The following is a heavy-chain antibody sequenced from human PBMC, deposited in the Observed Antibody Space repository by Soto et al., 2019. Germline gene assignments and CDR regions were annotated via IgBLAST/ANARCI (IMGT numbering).Heavy chain of an antibody. CDR1: GGSFSDTY. J-gene: IGHJ5*02. CDR3: ARGVRFFRGSFDP. V-gene: IGHV4-34*01. D-gene: IGHD5-12*01. Sequence: QVHLQQWGAGLLKPSETLSLTCAVYGGSFSDTYWNWFRQPPGKGLEWIGEINHNTNTIYNPSLTSRVTISVDTSKNHFSLKLTSVTAADTAVYYGARGVRFFRGSFDPWGQGTLVTVSS. CDR2: INHNTNT.